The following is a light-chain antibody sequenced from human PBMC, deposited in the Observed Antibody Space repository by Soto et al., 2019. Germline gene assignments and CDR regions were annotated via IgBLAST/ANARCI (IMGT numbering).Light chain of an antibody. V-gene: IGKV1-16*02. CDR2: AAS. CDR3: QQHKSYPLT. J-gene: IGKJ5*01. CDR1: HDISNF. Sequence: DIQMTQSPSSLSASVGDRVTITCRASHDISNFLVWFQQKPGKAPKPLIYAASSLQSGVPSKFSGSGSGTDFTLSISSLQPEDVASYYCQQHKSYPLTFGQGTRLEIK.